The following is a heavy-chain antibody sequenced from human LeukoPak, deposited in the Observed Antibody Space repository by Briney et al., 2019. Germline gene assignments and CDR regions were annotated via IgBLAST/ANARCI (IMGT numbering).Heavy chain of an antibody. CDR2: IYYSGST. CDR1: GGSISSYY. V-gene: IGHV4-30-4*08. J-gene: IGHJ5*02. CDR3: AREQDYYDSSGYRNWFDP. D-gene: IGHD3-22*01. Sequence: PSETLSLTCTVSGGSISSYYWSWIRQPPGKGLEWIGYIYYSGSTYYNPSLKSRVTILVDTSKNQFSLKLSSVTAADTAVYYCAREQDYYDSSGYRNWFDPWGQGTLVTVSS.